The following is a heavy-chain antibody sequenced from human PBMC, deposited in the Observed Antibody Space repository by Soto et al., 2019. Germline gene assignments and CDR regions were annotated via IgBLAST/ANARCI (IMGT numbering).Heavy chain of an antibody. D-gene: IGHD2-15*01. CDR3: SGCSGGACHQNYGMDV. Sequence: EVHLVESGGGLVKPGGSLRLSCAVSGFTFSSCTMNWVRQAPGKGLEWVSSISHSTSHIYYADSVKGRFTISRDNAKNSLFLQMSGLRAEDTAVYYCSGCSGGACHQNYGMDVWGKGTTVTVSS. J-gene: IGHJ6*04. CDR2: ISHSTSHI. CDR1: GFTFSSCT. V-gene: IGHV3-21*01.